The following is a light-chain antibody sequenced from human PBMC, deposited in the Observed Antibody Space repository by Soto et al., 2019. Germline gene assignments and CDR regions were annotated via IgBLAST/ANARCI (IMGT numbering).Light chain of an antibody. J-gene: IGKJ1*01. V-gene: IGKV1-39*01. CDR1: QNINSY. CDR3: QQSYTSLWT. Sequence: DIQMTQSPSSLSASVGDRVTITCRASQNINSYLNWYQQKPGRAPTLLIYATSTLQSGVPSRFSGSGSGTDFTLTISSLQPADFATYFCQQSYTSLWTLGQGTKVDIK. CDR2: ATS.